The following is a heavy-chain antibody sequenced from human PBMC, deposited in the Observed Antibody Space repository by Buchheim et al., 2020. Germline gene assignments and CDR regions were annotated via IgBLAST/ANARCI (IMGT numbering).Heavy chain of an antibody. J-gene: IGHJ4*02. D-gene: IGHD3-3*01. CDR2: IYYSGST. V-gene: IGHV4-39*01. CDR1: GGSISSSSYY. Sequence: QLQLQESGPGLVKPSETLSLTCTVSGGSISSSSYYWGWIRQPPGKGLEWIGSIYYSGSTYYNPSLKSRVTISVDTSKNQFSLKLSSVTAADTAVYYCARHATGSYYDFWSGYPRPDRIDYWGQGTL. CDR3: ARHATGSYYDFWSGYPRPDRIDY.